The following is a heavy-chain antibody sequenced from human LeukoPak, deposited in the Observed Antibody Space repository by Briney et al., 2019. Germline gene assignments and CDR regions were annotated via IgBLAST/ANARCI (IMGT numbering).Heavy chain of an antibody. CDR1: GGSISSYY. Sequence: SETLSLTCTVSGGSISSYYWSWIRQPPGKGLEWIGYIYTSGSTNYNPSLKRRVTISVDTSKNQFSLKLSSVTAADTAVYYCARQVDYYDSSGYQNYYFDYWGQGTLVTVSS. CDR3: ARQVDYYDSSGYQNYYFDY. J-gene: IGHJ4*02. D-gene: IGHD3-22*01. CDR2: IYTSGST. V-gene: IGHV4-4*09.